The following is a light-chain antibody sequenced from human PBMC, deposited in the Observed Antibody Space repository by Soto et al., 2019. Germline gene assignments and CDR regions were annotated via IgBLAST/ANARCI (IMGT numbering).Light chain of an antibody. J-gene: IGKJ1*01. CDR1: QSISAW. CDR2: DAS. Sequence: DIQMTQSPSTLSATAGDRVTITCRASQSISAWLAWYQQKPGKAPKLLIYDASSLESGVPSRFSGSGSGTDFTLTISRLEPEDFAVYYCQQYGSSPRTFGQGTKVDIK. V-gene: IGKV1-5*01. CDR3: QQYGSSPRT.